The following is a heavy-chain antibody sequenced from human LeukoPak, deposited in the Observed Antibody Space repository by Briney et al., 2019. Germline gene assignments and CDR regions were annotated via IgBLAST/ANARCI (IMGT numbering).Heavy chain of an antibody. CDR1: GFTFSSYA. J-gene: IGHJ4*02. V-gene: IGHV3-23*01. CDR3: AKSLTVGYSYTSEDY. Sequence: GGSLRLSCAASGFTFSSYAMSWVRQAPGKGLEWVSAISGSGGSTYYADSVKGRFTISRDNSKNTLYLQMKSLRAEDTAVYYCAKSLTVGYSYTSEDYWGQGTLVTVSS. CDR2: ISGSGGST. D-gene: IGHD5-18*01.